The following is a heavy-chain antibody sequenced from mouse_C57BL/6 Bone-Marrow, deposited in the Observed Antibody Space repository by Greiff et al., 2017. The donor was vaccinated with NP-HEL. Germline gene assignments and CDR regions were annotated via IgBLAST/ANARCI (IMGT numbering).Heavy chain of an antibody. D-gene: IGHD2-4*01. J-gene: IGHJ4*01. V-gene: IGHV2-6*03. CDR2: IWSDGST. CDR1: GFSLTSYG. Sequence: QVQLKESGPGLVAPSQSLSITCTVSGFSLTSYGVHWVRQPPGKGLEWLVVIWSDGSTTYNSAPKSRLSISKDNSKSQVFLKMNSLQTDDTAMYYCARRGDYGRDMDYWGQGTSVTVSS. CDR3: ARRGDYGRDMDY.